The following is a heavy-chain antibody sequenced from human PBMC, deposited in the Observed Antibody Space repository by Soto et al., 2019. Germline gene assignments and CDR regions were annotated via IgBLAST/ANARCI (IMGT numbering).Heavy chain of an antibody. Sequence: ASVKVSCKASGYTFTSYDINWVRQATGQGLEWMGWMNPNSGNTGYAQKFQGRVTMTRNTSISTAYMELSSLRSEDTAVYYCARVGYDFWSGYYRAAFDIWGQGTMVTVSS. J-gene: IGHJ3*02. V-gene: IGHV1-8*01. CDR2: MNPNSGNT. CDR3: ARVGYDFWSGYYRAAFDI. CDR1: GYTFTSYD. D-gene: IGHD3-3*01.